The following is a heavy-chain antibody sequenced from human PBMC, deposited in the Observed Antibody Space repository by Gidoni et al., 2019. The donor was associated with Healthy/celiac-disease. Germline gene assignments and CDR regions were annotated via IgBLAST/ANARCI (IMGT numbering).Heavy chain of an antibody. V-gene: IGHV3-30-3*01. D-gene: IGHD2-2*01. Sequence: QVQLVESGGGVVQPGRSLRLSCAASGFTFSSYAMHWVRQAPGKGLEWVAVISYDGSNKYYADSVKGRFTISRDNSKNTLYLQMNSLRAEDTAVYYCASTSRYYWGQGTLVTVSS. J-gene: IGHJ4*02. CDR3: ASTSRYY. CDR1: GFTFSSYA. CDR2: ISYDGSNK.